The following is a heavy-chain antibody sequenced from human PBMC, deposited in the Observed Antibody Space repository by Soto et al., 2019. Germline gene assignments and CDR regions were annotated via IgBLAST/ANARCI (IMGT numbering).Heavy chain of an antibody. D-gene: IGHD3-16*01. CDR3: ARQAKIGDRSQFYFDS. V-gene: IGHV3-30*04. CDR1: GFTFSFYA. J-gene: IGHJ4*02. CDR2: ISYNGRNT. Sequence: QVQLVESGGDVVQPGRSLRLSCAASGFTFSFYAVHWVRQAPGKGLEWVAVISYNGRNTHYVDSVKGRFTISTDNSQDTLDLQMDSLRPDDTAVYYCARQAKIGDRSQFYFDSWGQGTLVTVSS.